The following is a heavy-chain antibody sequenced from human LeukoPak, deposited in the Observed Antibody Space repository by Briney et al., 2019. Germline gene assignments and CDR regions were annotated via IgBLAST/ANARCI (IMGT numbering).Heavy chain of an antibody. CDR1: GFTFNSYA. J-gene: IGHJ4*02. V-gene: IGHV3-23*01. CDR3: ARDAEVGPYDY. Sequence: GGSLRLSCAASGFTFNSYAMSWVRQASGKGLEWVSTVTGSGSATYYADSVKGRFTISRDNAKNSLYLQMNSLRAEDTAVYYCARDAEVGPYDYWGQGTLVTVSS. D-gene: IGHD1-26*01. CDR2: VTGSGSAT.